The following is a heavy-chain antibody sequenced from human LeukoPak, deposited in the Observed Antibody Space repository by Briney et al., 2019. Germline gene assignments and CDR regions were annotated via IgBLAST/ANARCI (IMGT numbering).Heavy chain of an antibody. CDR1: GFIFSSYG. J-gene: IGHJ4*02. Sequence: GGSLRLSCAASGFIFSSYGMHWVRQAPGKGLEWVSYISSSGSTIYYADSVKGRFTISRDNAKNSLYLQMNSLRAEDTAVYYCAKDRRLAAFDYGGQGTLVTVSS. D-gene: IGHD6-25*01. V-gene: IGHV3-48*04. CDR3: AKDRRLAAFDY. CDR2: ISSSGSTI.